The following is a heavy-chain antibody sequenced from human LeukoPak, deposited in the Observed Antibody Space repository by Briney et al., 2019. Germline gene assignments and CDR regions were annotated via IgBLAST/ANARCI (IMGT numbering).Heavy chain of an antibody. D-gene: IGHD2-2*01. CDR3: VKGYCSSIGCYGDY. V-gene: IGHV3-64D*09. CDR2: ISSNGGST. CDR1: GFTFSSYA. J-gene: IGHJ4*02. Sequence: PGGSLRLSCSASGFTFSSYAMHWVRQAPGKGLEYVSAISSNGGSTYYGDSVKGRFTISRDNSKNTLYLQMSSLRAEDTAVYYCVKGYCSSIGCYGDYWGQGTLVTFSS.